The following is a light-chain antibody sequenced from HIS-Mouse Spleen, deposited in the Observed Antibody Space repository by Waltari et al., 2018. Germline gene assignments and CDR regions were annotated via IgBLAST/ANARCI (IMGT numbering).Light chain of an antibody. CDR3: QQRSNWPL. CDR2: EAS. J-gene: IGKJ2*01. Sequence: ELVLPQSPATLSLSPGERATLSCRASQSVSSYLAWYQQHPGQDPRLLIYEASNRATGIPARFRGRGSGTDFTLTISSLEPEDFAVYYCQQRSNWPLFGQGTKLEIK. CDR1: QSVSSY. V-gene: IGKV3-11*01.